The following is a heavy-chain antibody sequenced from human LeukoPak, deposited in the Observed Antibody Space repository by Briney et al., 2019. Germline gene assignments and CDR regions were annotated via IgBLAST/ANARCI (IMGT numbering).Heavy chain of an antibody. CDR2: TRNKANSYTT. CDR1: RFTFSDHY. D-gene: IGHD3-10*01. CDR3: ASLYGSGKRWVDP. V-gene: IGHV3-72*01. Sequence: GGSLRLSCAAPRFTFSDHYMDWVRQAPGKGLEWVGRTRNKANSYTTEYAASVKGRFTISRDDSKNSLYLQMNSLKTEDTAVYYCASLYGSGKRWVDPWGQGTLVTVSS. J-gene: IGHJ5*02.